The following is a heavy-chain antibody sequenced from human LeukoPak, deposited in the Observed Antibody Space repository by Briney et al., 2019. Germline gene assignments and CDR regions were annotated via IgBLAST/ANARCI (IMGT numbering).Heavy chain of an antibody. J-gene: IGHJ6*03. D-gene: IGHD3-10*01. Sequence: PSETLSLTCSVSGDSVNSNTYYWGWIRQSPGRGLEWIGNVYYSGTTYYNPSLESRVTISADTSRNQFSLRLNSVTVADTAIYYCARQGSFYYYYYMDVWGKGTTDTVSS. V-gene: IGHV4-39*01. CDR3: ARQGSFYYYYYMDV. CDR2: VYYSGTT. CDR1: GDSVNSNTYY.